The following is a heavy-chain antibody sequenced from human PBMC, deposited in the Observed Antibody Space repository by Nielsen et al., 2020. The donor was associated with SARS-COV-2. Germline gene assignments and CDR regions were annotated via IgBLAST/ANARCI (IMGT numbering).Heavy chain of an antibody. V-gene: IGHV4-61*01. CDR2: IYYSGST. D-gene: IGHD5-18*01. Sequence: SETLSLTCTVSGGSVSSGSYYWSWIRQPPGKGLEWIGYIYYSGSTNYNPSLKSRVTISVDTSKNQFSLKLSSVTAADTAVYYCARRWIQLWSPPFDYWGQGTLVTVSS. CDR1: GGSVSSGSYY. J-gene: IGHJ4*02. CDR3: ARRWIQLWSPPFDY.